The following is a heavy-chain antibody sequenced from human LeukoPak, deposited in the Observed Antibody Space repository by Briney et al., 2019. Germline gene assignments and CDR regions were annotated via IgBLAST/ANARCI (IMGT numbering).Heavy chain of an antibody. CDR1: GYSFTNYW. Sequence: GESLKISCKGSGYSFTNYWIGWVRQMPGKGLEWMGIIYPADSDTRYSPSLQGQVTISADKSISTAYLQWSSLKDSDTAMYYCARRDCSRTSCAFVDWGQGTLVTVSS. CDR3: ARRDCSRTSCAFVD. J-gene: IGHJ4*02. V-gene: IGHV5-51*01. D-gene: IGHD2-2*01. CDR2: IYPADSDT.